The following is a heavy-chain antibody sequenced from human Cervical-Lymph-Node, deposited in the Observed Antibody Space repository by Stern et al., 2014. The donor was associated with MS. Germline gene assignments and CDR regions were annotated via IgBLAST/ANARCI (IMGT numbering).Heavy chain of an antibody. V-gene: IGHV1-69*01. Sequence: QLVQSGAEVTKPGSSAKVSCKASGGTFSKFPSSWVRQAPGQGLEWMGGIFPVFGTPTYAQEYRRRVTITADVATSTVYMELSSLRSDDTAVYYCALSSETSDRWYSLGYDLWGQGTLVTVSS. J-gene: IGHJ5*02. D-gene: IGHD6-13*01. CDR2: IFPVFGTP. CDR1: GGTFSKFP. CDR3: ALSSETSDRWYSLGYDL.